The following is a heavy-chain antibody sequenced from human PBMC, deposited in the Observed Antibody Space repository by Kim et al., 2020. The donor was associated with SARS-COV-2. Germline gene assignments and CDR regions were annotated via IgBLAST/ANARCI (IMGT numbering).Heavy chain of an antibody. CDR3: ARIEMGDYGMDV. V-gene: IGHV3-21*01. Sequence: IYNADSMRGHFTITRENAKTSLYLQMNSLRAEDTAVYYCARIEMGDYGMDVWGQGTTVTVSS. D-gene: IGHD3-16*01. CDR2: I. J-gene: IGHJ6*02.